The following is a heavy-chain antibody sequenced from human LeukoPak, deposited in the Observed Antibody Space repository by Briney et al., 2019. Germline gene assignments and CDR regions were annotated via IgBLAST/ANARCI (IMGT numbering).Heavy chain of an antibody. CDR2: IYYSGST. CDR1: GGSISSGDYY. CDR3: ARDGSYYYYGMDV. Sequence: SETLCLTCTVSGGSISSGDYYWSWIRQPPGKGLEWIGYIYYSGSTYYNPSLKSRVTISVDTSKNQFSLKLSSVTAADTAVYYCARDGSYYYYGMDVWGQGTTVTVSS. V-gene: IGHV4-30-4*01. J-gene: IGHJ6*02.